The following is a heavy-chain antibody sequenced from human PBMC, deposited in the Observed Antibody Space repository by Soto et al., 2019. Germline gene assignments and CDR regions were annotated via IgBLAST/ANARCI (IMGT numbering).Heavy chain of an antibody. Sequence: ASVKVSCKASGYTFTSYYMHWVRQAPGQGLEWMGIINPSGGSTSYAQKFQGRVTMTRDTSTSTVYMELSSLRSEDTAVYYCARGYCSSTSCYILRGYYYYYGMDVWGQGTTVTVSS. V-gene: IGHV1-46*01. CDR3: ARGYCSSTSCYILRGYYYYYGMDV. CDR2: INPSGGST. J-gene: IGHJ6*02. D-gene: IGHD2-2*02. CDR1: GYTFTSYY.